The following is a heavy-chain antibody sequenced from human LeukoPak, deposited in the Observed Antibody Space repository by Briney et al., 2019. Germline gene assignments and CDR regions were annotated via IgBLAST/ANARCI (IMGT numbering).Heavy chain of an antibody. J-gene: IGHJ4*02. CDR1: DGSISSNSYY. CDR2: ISYSGRT. D-gene: IGHD2-2*03. CDR3: ARGPPYETWILGIDY. Sequence: SETLSLTCTVSDGSISSNSYYWGWIRQPPGKGLEWIGSISYSGRTYYNPSLESRVTISVDASKNQFSLKLSSVTAADTAVYYCARGPPYETWILGIDYWGQGTLVTVSS. V-gene: IGHV4-39*07.